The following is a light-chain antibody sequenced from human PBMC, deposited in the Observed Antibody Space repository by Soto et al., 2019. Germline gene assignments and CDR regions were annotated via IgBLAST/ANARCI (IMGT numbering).Light chain of an antibody. V-gene: IGLV2-14*01. J-gene: IGLJ1*01. CDR2: DVS. CDR1: SSDVGGYNA. CDR3: SSYTRSGVYV. Sequence: QSALTQPASVSGSPGQSITISCTGTSSDVGGYNAVSWYQQHPCRAPKLMIYDVSNRPSGVSNRFSGSKSGSTASLTISGLQAEDDADYYCSSYTRSGVYVFGAGTKVTVL.